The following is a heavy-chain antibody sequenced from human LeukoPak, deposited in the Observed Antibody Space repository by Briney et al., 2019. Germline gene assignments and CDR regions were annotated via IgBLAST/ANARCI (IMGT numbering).Heavy chain of an antibody. CDR2: IYPGDPDT. V-gene: IGHV5-51*01. CDR1: GSSFTSYW. D-gene: IGHD3-10*01. Sequence: GESLQISCKGSGSSFTSYWIGWVRQLPGKGLEWMGIIYPGDPDTRYSPSFQGQVTISADKSISTAYLQWSSLKASDSAMYYCATNTMFRGIHAFDIWGQGTMVTVSS. CDR3: ATNTMFRGIHAFDI. J-gene: IGHJ3*02.